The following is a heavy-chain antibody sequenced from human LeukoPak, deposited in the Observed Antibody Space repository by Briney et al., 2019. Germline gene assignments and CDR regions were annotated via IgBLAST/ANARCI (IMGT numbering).Heavy chain of an antibody. Sequence: SETLSLTCAVSGVSFDDYYWAWVRQTPGKGLEWIGEINHSGYTNDSPSLKSRVTLSIDTSRKQFSLNLRSVAVADAGTYYCTRMTTGHDYWGQGTLVTVSS. CDR2: INHSGYT. CDR1: GVSFDDYY. J-gene: IGHJ4*02. D-gene: IGHD4-17*01. CDR3: TRMTTGHDY. V-gene: IGHV4-34*01.